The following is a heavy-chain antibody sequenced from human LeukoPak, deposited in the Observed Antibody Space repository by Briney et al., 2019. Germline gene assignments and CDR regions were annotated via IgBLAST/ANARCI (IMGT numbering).Heavy chain of an antibody. J-gene: IGHJ3*02. CDR2: IYYSGST. V-gene: IGHV4-39*07. CDR3: ARDGVGATNSDAFDI. D-gene: IGHD1-26*01. Sequence: SETLSLTCTVSGGSISSSSYYWGWIRQPPGKGLEWIGSIYYSGSTYYNPSLKSRVTISVDTSKNQFSLKLSSVTAADTAVYYCARDGVGATNSDAFDIWGQGTMVTVSS. CDR1: GGSISSSSYY.